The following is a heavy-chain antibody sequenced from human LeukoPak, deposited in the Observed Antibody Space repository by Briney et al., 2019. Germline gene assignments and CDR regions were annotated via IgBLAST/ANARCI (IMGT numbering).Heavy chain of an antibody. D-gene: IGHD3-9*01. Sequence: GASVKVSCKASGYTFTSYAMHWVRQAPGQRLEWMGWINAGNGNTKYSQKFQGRVTITRDTSASTAYMELSSLRSEDTAVHYCAREWGQLRYFDWFPYFDYWGREPWSPSPQ. CDR1: GYTFTSYA. CDR2: INAGNGNT. V-gene: IGHV1-3*01. J-gene: IGHJ4*02. CDR3: AREWGQLRYFDWFPYFDY.